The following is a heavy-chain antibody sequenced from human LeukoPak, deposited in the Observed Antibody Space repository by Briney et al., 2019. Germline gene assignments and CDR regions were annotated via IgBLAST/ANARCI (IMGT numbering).Heavy chain of an antibody. CDR3: AMKAVPRPRLHDAFDF. Sequence: PGGSLRLSCAASGFTFSNYAMSWVRQAPGKWLEWVSAISGGASSTSHADSVKGRFTISRDNSKNTLYLQMNSLIADDTAVYYCAMKAVPRPRLHDAFDFWGQGKVVSVSS. V-gene: IGHV3-23*01. CDR1: GFTFSNYA. J-gene: IGHJ3*01. D-gene: IGHD5-24*01. CDR2: ISGGASST.